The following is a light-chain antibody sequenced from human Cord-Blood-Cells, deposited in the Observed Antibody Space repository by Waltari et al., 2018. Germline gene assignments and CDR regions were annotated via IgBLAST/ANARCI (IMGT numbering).Light chain of an antibody. CDR3: CSYAGSYNWV. V-gene: IGLV2-11*01. J-gene: IGLJ3*02. Sequence: QSALTQPRSVSGSPGQSVTISCTGTSSDVGGYNYGSWYQQHPGKAPKLMIYDVSKRPSGVPDRFSGSKSGNTASLTISGLQAEDEADYYCCSYAGSYNWVFGGGTKLTVL. CDR2: DVS. CDR1: SSDVGGYNY.